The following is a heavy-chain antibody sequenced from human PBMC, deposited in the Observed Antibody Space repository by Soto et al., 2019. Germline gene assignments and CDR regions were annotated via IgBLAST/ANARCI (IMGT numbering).Heavy chain of an antibody. CDR1: GGSFSGYY. D-gene: IGHD3-10*01. Sequence: SETLSLTCAVYGGSFSGYYWSWIRQPPGKGLEWIGEINHSGSTNYNPSLKSRVTISVDTSKNQFSLKLSSVTAEDTAVYYCERTVRGVTHWGYFDYRGQGNMVAVYS. CDR3: ERTVRGVTHWGYFDY. CDR2: INHSGST. J-gene: IGHJ4*02. V-gene: IGHV4-34*01.